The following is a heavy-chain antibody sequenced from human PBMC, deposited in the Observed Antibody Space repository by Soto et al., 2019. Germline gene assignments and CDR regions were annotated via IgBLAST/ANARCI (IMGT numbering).Heavy chain of an antibody. J-gene: IGHJ6*02. V-gene: IGHV4-59*01. CDR1: GGSISSYY. D-gene: IGHD5-12*01. CDR2: IYYSGST. CDR3: ARGEVATTGPYGMDV. Sequence: SETLSLTCTVSGGSISSYYWSWIRQPPGKGLEWIGYIYYSGSTNYNPSLKSRVTISVDTSKNQFSLKLSSVTAADTAVYYCARGEVATTGPYGMDVWGQGTTVTSP.